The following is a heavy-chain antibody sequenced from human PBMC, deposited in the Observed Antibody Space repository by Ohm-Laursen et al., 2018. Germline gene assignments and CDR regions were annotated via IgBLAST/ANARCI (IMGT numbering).Heavy chain of an antibody. D-gene: IGHD6-19*01. CDR2: IYYSGST. Sequence: TLSLTCTVSGGSISSYYWSWIRQPPGKGLEWIGYIYYSGSTNYNPSLKSRVTISVDTSKNQFSLKLSSVTAADTAVYYCARHYRAVAGTLGYYYGMDVWGQGTTVTVSS. J-gene: IGHJ6*02. V-gene: IGHV4-59*08. CDR3: ARHYRAVAGTLGYYYGMDV. CDR1: GGSISSYY.